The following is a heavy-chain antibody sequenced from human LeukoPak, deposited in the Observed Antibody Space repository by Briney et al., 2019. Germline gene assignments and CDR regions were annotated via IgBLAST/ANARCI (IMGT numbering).Heavy chain of an antibody. CDR3: ARAMGASSSWYQVY. D-gene: IGHD6-13*01. CDR2: IKQDGSEK. CDR1: GFTFSSYE. Sequence: PGGSLRLSCAASGFTFSSYEMNWVRQAPGKGLEWVANIKQDGSEKYYVDSVKGRFTISRDNAKNSLYLQMNSLRAEDTAVYYCARAMGASSSWYQVYWGQGTLVTVSS. V-gene: IGHV3-7*04. J-gene: IGHJ4*02.